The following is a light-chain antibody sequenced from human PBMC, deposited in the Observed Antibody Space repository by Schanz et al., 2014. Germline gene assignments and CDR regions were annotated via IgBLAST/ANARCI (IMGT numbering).Light chain of an antibody. CDR3: CSNAGRYTRV. CDR2: EGS. Sequence: QSALTQPPSASGSPGQAVILSCTGASSDVGGYNYVSWYQQHPGKAPTLMIYEGSKRPSGVSNRFSGSKSGNTASLTISGLQVEDEADYYCCSNAGRYTRVFGGGTKLTVL. CDR1: SSDVGGYNY. V-gene: IGLV2-8*01. J-gene: IGLJ3*02.